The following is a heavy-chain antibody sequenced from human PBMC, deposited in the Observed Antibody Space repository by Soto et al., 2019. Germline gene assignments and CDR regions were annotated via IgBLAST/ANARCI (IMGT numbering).Heavy chain of an antibody. V-gene: IGHV3-23*01. CDR1: GFTFSSYA. J-gene: IGHJ6*02. D-gene: IGHD3-16*02. Sequence: GGSLRLSCAASGFTFSSYAMSWVRQAPGKGLEWVSAISGSGGSTYYADSVKGRFTISRDNSKNTLYLQMNSLRAEDTAVYYCAKHSDLRLGELSFLFRPLLSPGMDVWGQGTTVTVSS. CDR2: ISGSGGST. CDR3: AKHSDLRLGELSFLFRPLLSPGMDV.